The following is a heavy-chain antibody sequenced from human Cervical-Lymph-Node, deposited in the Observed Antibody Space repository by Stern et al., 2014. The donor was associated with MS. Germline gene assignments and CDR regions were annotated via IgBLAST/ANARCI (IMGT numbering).Heavy chain of an antibody. Sequence: VQLVQSGAEVKKPGESLKISCKGSGYSFTSHWIGWVRQMPGKGLEWMGMIYPGDSDTRYSPSSQGQVTISADKSISTAYLQWSSLKASDTAIYYCARHQTDYKGRDYYYYGMDVWGQGTTVTVSS. CDR1: GYSFTSHW. J-gene: IGHJ6*02. CDR2: IYPGDSDT. CDR3: ARHQTDYKGRDYYYYGMDV. V-gene: IGHV5-51*01. D-gene: IGHD4-11*01.